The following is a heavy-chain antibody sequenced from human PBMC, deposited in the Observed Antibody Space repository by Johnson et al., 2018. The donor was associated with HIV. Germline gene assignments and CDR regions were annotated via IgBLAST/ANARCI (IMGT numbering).Heavy chain of an antibody. Sequence: VQLVESGGGLVKPGGSLRLSCAASGFTFNNAWMTWFRQAPGKGLEWVGRIKRKIEGEATDYAAPVKGRFTISRDDSKNTLFLQMSSLKTDDTAVYYCTTAIVIDAFDIWGQGTMVTVSS. V-gene: IGHV3-15*01. CDR2: IKRKIEGEAT. CDR1: GFTFNNAW. CDR3: TTAIVIDAFDI. D-gene: IGHD3-16*02. J-gene: IGHJ3*02.